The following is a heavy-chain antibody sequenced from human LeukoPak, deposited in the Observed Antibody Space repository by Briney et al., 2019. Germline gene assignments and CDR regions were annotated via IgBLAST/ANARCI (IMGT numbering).Heavy chain of an antibody. Sequence: QPGGSLRLSCAASGFTFSSYAMHWVRQAPGKGLEWVAVILYDGSNKYYADSVKGRFTISRDNSKNTLYLQMNSLRAEDTAVYYCARDLKLYGSGDLDYWGQGTLVTVSS. J-gene: IGHJ4*02. CDR2: ILYDGSNK. V-gene: IGHV3-30*04. D-gene: IGHD3-10*01. CDR3: ARDLKLYGSGDLDY. CDR1: GFTFSSYA.